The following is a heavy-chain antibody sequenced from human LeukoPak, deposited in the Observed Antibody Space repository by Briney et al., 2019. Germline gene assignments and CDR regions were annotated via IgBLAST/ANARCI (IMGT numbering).Heavy chain of an antibody. Sequence: GESLKISCKGSGYSFATYWIDWVRQMPGKGLEWMGIIYPGDSDTRYSPSFQGQVTISADKSISTAFPQWSSLKASDTAMYYCARRGYCGGDCYSDYWGQGTLVTVSS. CDR1: GYSFATYW. CDR2: IYPGDSDT. J-gene: IGHJ4*02. D-gene: IGHD2-21*01. V-gene: IGHV5-51*01. CDR3: ARRGYCGGDCYSDY.